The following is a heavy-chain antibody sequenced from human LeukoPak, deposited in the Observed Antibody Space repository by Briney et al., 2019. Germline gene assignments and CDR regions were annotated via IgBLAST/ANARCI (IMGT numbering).Heavy chain of an antibody. Sequence: GGSLRLSCAASGFTFDDYAMHWVRQAPGKGLEWVSGISWNSGSIGYADSEKGRFTISRDNAKNSLYLQMNSLRAEDTALYYCAKDIEAGFYYDSSTGAFDIWGQGTMVTVSS. CDR3: AKDIEAGFYYDSSTGAFDI. CDR1: GFTFDDYA. D-gene: IGHD3-22*01. J-gene: IGHJ3*02. V-gene: IGHV3-9*01. CDR2: ISWNSGSI.